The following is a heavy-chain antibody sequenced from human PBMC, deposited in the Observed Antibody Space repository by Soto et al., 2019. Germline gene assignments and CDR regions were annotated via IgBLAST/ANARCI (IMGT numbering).Heavy chain of an antibody. CDR2: IYWNDDK. V-gene: IGHV2-5*01. CDR3: APRQTHYPDRTGHYHEYLDN. J-gene: IGHJ4*02. CDR1: GFSLYISREA. D-gene: IGHD3-22*01. Sequence: PTLVNPTQTLTLTCTFSGFSLYISREAVGWIRQPPGKAPEWLALIYWNDDKTCNPSLKNRLTITKDTSKNQAVLTLTNVDPVDTATYYCAPRQTHYPDRTGHYHEYLDNWGQGTLVTVSS.